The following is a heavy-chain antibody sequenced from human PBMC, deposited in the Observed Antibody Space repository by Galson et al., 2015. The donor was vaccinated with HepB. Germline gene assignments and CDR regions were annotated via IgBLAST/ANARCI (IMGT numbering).Heavy chain of an antibody. D-gene: IGHD5-24*01. CDR1: GGSFSGYY. J-gene: IGHJ4*02. CDR2: INHSGST. CDR3: ARERDSGWRRHIDY. Sequence: ETLSLTCAVYGGSFSGYYWSWLRQPPGKGLEWIGEINHSGSTNYNPSLKSRVTISVDTSKNQFSLKLSSVTAAETAVYYCARERDSGWRRHIDYWGQGTLVTVSS. V-gene: IGHV4-34*01.